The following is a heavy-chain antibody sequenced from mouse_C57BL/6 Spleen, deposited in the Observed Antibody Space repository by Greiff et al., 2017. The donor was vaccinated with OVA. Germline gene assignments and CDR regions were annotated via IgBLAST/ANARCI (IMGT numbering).Heavy chain of an antibody. D-gene: IGHD2-2*01. CDR1: GYTFTSYW. Sequence: VQLQQPGAELVMPGASVKLSCKASGYTFTSYWMHWVKQRPGQGLEWIGEIDPSDSYTNYNQKFKGKSTLTVDKSSSTAYMQLSSLTSEDSAVYYCARGRAYGYDGSWFAYWGQGTLVTVSA. CDR3: ARGRAYGYDGSWFAY. CDR2: IDPSDSYT. J-gene: IGHJ3*01. V-gene: IGHV1-69*01.